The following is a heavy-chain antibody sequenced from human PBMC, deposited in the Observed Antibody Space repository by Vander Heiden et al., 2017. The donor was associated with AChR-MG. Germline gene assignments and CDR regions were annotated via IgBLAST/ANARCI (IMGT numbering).Heavy chain of an antibody. J-gene: IGHJ4*02. D-gene: IGHD2-15*01. CDR2: ISGYNGNT. CDR1: GYTFTTYG. V-gene: IGHV1-18*01. Sequence: QVQLVQSGAEVKKPGASVKVSCRASGYTFTTYGITWVRQAPGQGLEWMGWISGYNGNTNYAQKLQGRVTMTTDTSTSTAYVELRGLRSDDTAVYYCARDRGLVAAKGQGDYWGQGTLVTVSS. CDR3: ARDRGLVAAKGQGDY.